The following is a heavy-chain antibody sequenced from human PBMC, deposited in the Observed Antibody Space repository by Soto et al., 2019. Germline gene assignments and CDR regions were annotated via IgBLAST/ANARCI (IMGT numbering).Heavy chain of an antibody. CDR3: ARSGGLQHIDY. CDR2: IYYSGST. D-gene: IGHD4-4*01. V-gene: IGHV4-39*01. J-gene: IGHJ4*02. CDR1: GGSISSYY. Sequence: SETLSLTCTVSGGSISSYYWGWMRQPPGKGLEWIGRIYYSGSTYYNPSLKSRVTISVDTSKNQFSLKLSSVTAADTAVHYCARSGGLQHIDYWGQGTLVTVSS.